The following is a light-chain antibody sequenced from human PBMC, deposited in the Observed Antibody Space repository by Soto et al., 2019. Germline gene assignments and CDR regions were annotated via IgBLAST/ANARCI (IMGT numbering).Light chain of an antibody. CDR3: GTWDSSLSGV. J-gene: IGLJ1*01. CDR1: SSNIGKNY. Sequence: QSVLTQPPSVSSAPGQKVTISCSGSSSNIGKNYVSWYQQLPGTAPTLLIYDNNKLPSGIPDRSSGSKSGTSATLGITGLQTGDEADYYCGTWDSSLSGVFGTGTKVTVL. V-gene: IGLV1-51*01. CDR2: DNN.